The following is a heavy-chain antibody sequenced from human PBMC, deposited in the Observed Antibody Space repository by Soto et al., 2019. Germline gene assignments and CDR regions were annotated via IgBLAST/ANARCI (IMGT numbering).Heavy chain of an antibody. V-gene: IGHV1-69*18. J-gene: IGHJ6*02. CDR2: IVPSVDTT. D-gene: IGHD5-18*01. CDR3: ARCPQPPDTADPYAVDV. Sequence: QVQLVQSGTEVKKPGASVKVSCKASGGTFSRSGFHWVRQAPGQGLEWMGMIVPSVDTTNYAQKFQARVTIIADQFTITVYMELRSLRSEDTAVYYCARCPQPPDTADPYAVDVWGQGTRVIVS. CDR1: GGTFSRSG.